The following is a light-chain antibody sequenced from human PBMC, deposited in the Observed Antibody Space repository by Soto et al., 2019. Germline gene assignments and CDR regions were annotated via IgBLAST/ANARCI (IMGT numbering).Light chain of an antibody. CDR3: QQRSNWLLT. V-gene: IGKV3-11*01. CDR1: QSISSY. J-gene: IGKJ5*01. Sequence: EIVLTQSPATLSLSPGERATLSCRASQSISSYLAWYQQKPGQAPRLLIYDASNRATGIPARFSGSGSGTDFTPTIRSLDPEDFAVYYCQQRSNWLLTLGQPTPL. CDR2: DAS.